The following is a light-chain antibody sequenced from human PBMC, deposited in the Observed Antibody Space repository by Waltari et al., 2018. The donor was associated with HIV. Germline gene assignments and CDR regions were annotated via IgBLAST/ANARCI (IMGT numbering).Light chain of an antibody. CDR3: SSYTSSSTCL. CDR1: SSDVGGYHY. Sequence: QSALTQPASVSGSPGQSITISCTGTSSDVGGYHYVSWYQQHPGKAPKLMIYDVSNRPSGVSNRFSGSKSGNTASLTISGLQAEDEADYYCSSYTSSSTCLFGGGTKLTVL. V-gene: IGLV2-14*01. J-gene: IGLJ2*01. CDR2: DVS.